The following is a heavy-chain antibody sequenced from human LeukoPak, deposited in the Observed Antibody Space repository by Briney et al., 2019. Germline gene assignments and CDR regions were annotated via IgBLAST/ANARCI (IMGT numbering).Heavy chain of an antibody. CDR3: ARGFLGSGYPYYYYGMDV. Sequence: GGSLRLSCAASGFTFSSYSMNWVRQAPGKGLEWISSISSGSYIYYADSVKGRFTISRDNAKNSLYLQMNSLRAEDTAVYYCARGFLGSGYPYYYYGMDVWGQGTTVTVSS. D-gene: IGHD3-22*01. J-gene: IGHJ6*02. V-gene: IGHV3-21*01. CDR1: GFTFSSYS. CDR2: ISSGSYI.